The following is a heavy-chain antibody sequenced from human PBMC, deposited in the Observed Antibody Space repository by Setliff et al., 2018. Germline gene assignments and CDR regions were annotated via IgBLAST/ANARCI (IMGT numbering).Heavy chain of an antibody. J-gene: IGHJ4*02. CDR3: ARTGTYRYFDY. V-gene: IGHV4-39*01. CDR1: GASITNINYY. Sequence: SETLSLTCTVSGASITNINYYWGLIRQPPGKGLEWIGSIFYSGRTFHNPSLKSRVTISVDTSKNQFSLTLSSVTAADTAVYYCARTGTYRYFDYWGRGTLVTVSS. CDR2: IFYSGRT. D-gene: IGHD1-1*01.